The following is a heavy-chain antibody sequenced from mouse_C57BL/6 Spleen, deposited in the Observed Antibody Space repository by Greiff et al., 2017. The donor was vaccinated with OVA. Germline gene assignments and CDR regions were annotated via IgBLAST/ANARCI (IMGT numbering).Heavy chain of an antibody. CDR2: IYPGSGST. D-gene: IGHD3-3*01. V-gene: IGHV1-55*01. CDR3: ARRGRYAMDY. CDR1: GYTFTSYW. J-gene: IGHJ4*01. Sequence: VQGVESGAELVKPGASVKMSCKASGYTFTSYWITWVKQRPGQGLEWIGDIYPGSGSTNYNEKFKSKATLTVDTSSSTAYMQLSSLTSEDSAVYYCARRGRYAMDYWGQGTSVTVSS.